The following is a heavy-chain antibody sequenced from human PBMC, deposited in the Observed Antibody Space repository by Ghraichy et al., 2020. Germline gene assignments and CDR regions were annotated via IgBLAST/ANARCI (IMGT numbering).Heavy chain of an antibody. V-gene: IGHV3-13*01. CDR2: IGTASDT. J-gene: IGHJ6*03. D-gene: IGHD2-2*01. CDR3: ARGMVVAPPSMAG. CDR1: GFTFSSYD. Sequence: LSLTCAASGFTFSSYDMHWVRQAPGKGLEWVSGIGTASDTFYPGSVKGRFTISRDNAENSLYLQMNSLRAGDTAVYYCARGMVVAPPSMAGWGKGTTATVSS.